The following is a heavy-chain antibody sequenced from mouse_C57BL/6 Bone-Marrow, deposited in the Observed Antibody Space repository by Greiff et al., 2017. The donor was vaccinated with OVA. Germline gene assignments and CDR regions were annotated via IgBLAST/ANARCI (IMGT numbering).Heavy chain of an antibody. Sequence: QVQLKQPGAELVKPGASVKMSCKASGYTFTSYWITWVKQRPGQGLEWIGDIYPGSGSTNYNEKFQSKATLTVDTSSSTADTQLSSLTSEDSAVYYCARWGFLYAMDYWGQGTSVTVSS. V-gene: IGHV1-55*01. J-gene: IGHJ4*01. CDR2: IYPGSGST. CDR1: GYTFTSYW. CDR3: ARWGFLYAMDY.